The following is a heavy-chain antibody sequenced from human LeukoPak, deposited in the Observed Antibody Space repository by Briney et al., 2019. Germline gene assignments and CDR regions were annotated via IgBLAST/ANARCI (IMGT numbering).Heavy chain of an antibody. CDR1: GLTVSSNY. Sequence: GGSLRLSCAASGLTVSSNYMSWVRQAPGKGLEWLSVIYNGDMTYYADSVKGRFTISRDNAKNSLYLQMNSLRAEDTAVYYCARDRGIVGTTGYYYMDVWGKGTTVTVSS. CDR2: IYNGDMT. D-gene: IGHD1-26*01. CDR3: ARDRGIVGTTGYYYMDV. J-gene: IGHJ6*03. V-gene: IGHV3-66*01.